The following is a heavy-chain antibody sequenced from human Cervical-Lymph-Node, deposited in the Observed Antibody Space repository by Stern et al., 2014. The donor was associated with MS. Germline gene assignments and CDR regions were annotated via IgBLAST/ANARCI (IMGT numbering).Heavy chain of an antibody. CDR2: IKDEGSDR. CDR1: GFTFSGSW. J-gene: IGHJ3*02. V-gene: IGHV3-7*01. CDR3: ARDRYFGAFDI. D-gene: IGHD3-10*01. Sequence: VQLVQSGGGLVQPGGSLRLSCAASGFTFSGSWMAWVRPAPGKGLAWVASIKDEGSDRYYVDSVKGRFTISRDNAKTSLFLQMNGLRAEDTAVYYCARDRYFGAFDIWGQGTMVTVSS.